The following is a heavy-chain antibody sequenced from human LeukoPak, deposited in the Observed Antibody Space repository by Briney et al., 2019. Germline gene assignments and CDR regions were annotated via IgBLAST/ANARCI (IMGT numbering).Heavy chain of an antibody. Sequence: GGSLRLFCAASGFTFSSYWMSWVRQDPGKGLEWVANIKRDGSEKYYVDSVKGRFTISRDNAKNSLYLQMDSLRAEDTAVYYCARSRSAGYWGQGTLVTVSS. V-gene: IGHV3-7*01. CDR3: ARSRSAGY. CDR1: GFTFSSYW. J-gene: IGHJ4*02. CDR2: IKRDGSEK.